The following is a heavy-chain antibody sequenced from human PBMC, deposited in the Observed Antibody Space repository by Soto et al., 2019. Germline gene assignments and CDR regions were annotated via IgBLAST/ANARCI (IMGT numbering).Heavy chain of an antibody. V-gene: IGHV4-59*11. Sequence: PSETLSLTCTVSGGSISSHYWSWIRQPPGKGLEWIGYIYYTGNTNYNPSLKSRVTISVDTSKNQFSLKLSSVTAADTAVYYCARAVWSGYYILSSVWFDPWGQGTLVTVSS. J-gene: IGHJ5*02. D-gene: IGHD3-3*01. CDR2: IYYTGNT. CDR1: GGSISSHY. CDR3: ARAVWSGYYILSSVWFDP.